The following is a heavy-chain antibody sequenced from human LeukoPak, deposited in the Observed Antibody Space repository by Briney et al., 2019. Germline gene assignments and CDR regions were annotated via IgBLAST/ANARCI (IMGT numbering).Heavy chain of an antibody. J-gene: IGHJ5*02. D-gene: IGHD2-2*01. CDR2: INPNSGGT. Sequence: GASVKVSCKASGYTFTRYYMHWVRQAPGHGLEWMGWINPNSGGTNYAQKFRGRVTMTRDTSISTAYMELSRLRSDDTAVYYCARDFGGRDCSSTSCYLHNWFDPWGQGTLVTVSS. CDR1: GYTFTRYY. CDR3: ARDFGGRDCSSTSCYLHNWFDP. V-gene: IGHV1-2*02.